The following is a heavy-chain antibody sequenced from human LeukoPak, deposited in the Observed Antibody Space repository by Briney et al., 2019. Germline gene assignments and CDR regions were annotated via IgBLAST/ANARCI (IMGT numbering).Heavy chain of an antibody. CDR3: ARDRTEGNWFDP. J-gene: IGHJ5*02. V-gene: IGHV3-21*01. CDR2: ISSSSSYI. CDR1: GFTFSSYS. Sequence: GGSLRLSCAASGFTFSSYSMNWVRQAQGKGLEWVSSISSSSSYIYYADSVKGRFTISRDNAKNSLYLQMNSLRAEDTAVYYCARDRTEGNWFDPWGQGTLVTVSS.